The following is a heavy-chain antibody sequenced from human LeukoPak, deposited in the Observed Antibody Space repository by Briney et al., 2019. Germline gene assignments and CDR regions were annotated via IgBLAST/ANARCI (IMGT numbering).Heavy chain of an antibody. D-gene: IGHD5-18*01. V-gene: IGHV3-48*03. CDR1: GFTFSSYE. J-gene: IGHJ4*02. CDR3: ARYTAMAFDY. CDR2: ISSSGGTI. Sequence: GGSLRLSCAASGFTFSSYEMNWVRQAPGKGLEWVSYISSSGGTIYYADSVKGRFTISRDNAKNSLYLQMNSLRAEDTAVYYCARYTAMAFDYWGQGTLVTVSS.